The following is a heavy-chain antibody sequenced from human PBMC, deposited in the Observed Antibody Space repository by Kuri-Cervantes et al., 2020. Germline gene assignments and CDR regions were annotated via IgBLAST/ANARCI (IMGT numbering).Heavy chain of an antibody. J-gene: IGHJ4*02. CDR1: KFTFSSYA. CDR3: ARSMVGTQDY. D-gene: IGHD1-26*01. V-gene: IGHV3-30-3*01. CDR2: ISYDGSNK. Sequence: LSLTCAASKFTFSSYAMSWVRQAPGKGLEWVAVISYDGSNKYYADSVKGRFTISRDNSKNTLYLQMNSLRAEDTAVYYCARSMVGTQDYWGQGTLVTVSS.